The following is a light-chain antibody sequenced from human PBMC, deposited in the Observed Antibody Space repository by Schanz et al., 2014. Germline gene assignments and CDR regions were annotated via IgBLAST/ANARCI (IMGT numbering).Light chain of an antibody. CDR2: DVG. V-gene: IGLV2-14*01. Sequence: QSALSQPASVSGSPGQSITISCTGTSSDVGGYNYVSWYQQHPGKAPKLMIVDVGNRPSGVSNRFSGSKSGSTASLTISGLQAEDEADYYCSSYAGSSTVVVFGGGTKVTVL. CDR3: SSYAGSSTVVV. CDR1: SSDVGGYNY. J-gene: IGLJ2*01.